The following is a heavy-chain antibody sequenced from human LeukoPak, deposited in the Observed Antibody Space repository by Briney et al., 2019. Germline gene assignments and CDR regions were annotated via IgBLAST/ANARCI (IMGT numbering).Heavy chain of an antibody. CDR1: GGSISSGDYY. D-gene: IGHD2-2*02. V-gene: IGHV4-30-4*01. CDR3: ARGVVPAAIDWFDP. CDR2: IYYSGST. J-gene: IGHJ5*02. Sequence: SETLSLTCTVSGGSISSGDYYWSWIRQPPGKGLEWIGYIYYSGSTYYNPSLKSRVTISVDTSKNQFSLKLSSVTAADTAVYYCARGVVPAAIDWFDPWGQGTLVTASS.